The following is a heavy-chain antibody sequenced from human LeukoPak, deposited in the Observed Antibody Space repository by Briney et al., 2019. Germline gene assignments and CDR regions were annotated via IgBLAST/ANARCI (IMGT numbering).Heavy chain of an antibody. CDR2: INPNSGGT. Sequence: ASVKVSCKASGYTFTGYYMHWVRQAPGQGLEWMGWINPNSGGTNYAQKFQGRVTMTRDTSISTAYMELSRLRSDDTAVYYWARVRTMIVVAIDYWGQGTLVTVSS. CDR3: ARVRTMIVVAIDY. D-gene: IGHD3-22*01. CDR1: GYTFTGYY. J-gene: IGHJ4*02. V-gene: IGHV1-2*02.